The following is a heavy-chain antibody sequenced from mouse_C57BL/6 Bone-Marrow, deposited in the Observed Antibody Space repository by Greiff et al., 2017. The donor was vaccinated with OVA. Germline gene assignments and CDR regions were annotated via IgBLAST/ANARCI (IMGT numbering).Heavy chain of an antibody. CDR3: ARYGYYDYAMDY. Sequence: VQLKESGAELVRPGTSVKVSCKASGYAFTNYLIEWVKQRPGQGLEWIGVINPGSGGTNYNEKFKGKATLTADKSSSTAYMQLSSLTSEDSAVYFCARYGYYDYAMDYWGQGTSVTVSS. V-gene: IGHV1-54*01. D-gene: IGHD2-3*01. CDR1: GYAFTNYL. CDR2: INPGSGGT. J-gene: IGHJ4*01.